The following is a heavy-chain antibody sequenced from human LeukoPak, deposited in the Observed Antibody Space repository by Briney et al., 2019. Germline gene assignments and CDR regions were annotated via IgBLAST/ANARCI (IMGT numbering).Heavy chain of an antibody. CDR2: VYSGGET. CDR3: ARGGIAARPSDS. CDR1: GGSISSTNW. V-gene: IGHV3-66*01. Sequence: GTLSLTCGVSGGSISSTNWWTWVRQPPGKGLEWVSVVYSGGETYYAESVKGRFTVSRDNSKNTVYLQMNSLRAEDTAVYFCARGGIAARPSDSWGQGTLVTVSS. D-gene: IGHD6-6*01. J-gene: IGHJ4*02.